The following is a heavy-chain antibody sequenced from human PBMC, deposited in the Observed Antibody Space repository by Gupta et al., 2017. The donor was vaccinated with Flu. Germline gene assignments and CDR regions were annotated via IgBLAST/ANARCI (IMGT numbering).Heavy chain of an antibody. Sequence: GEINHNGRTNYNPSLKRRVTISVDTSKNQFSLKLSSVTAADTAVYYCARGVGYCSSTSCYRNIYYYYYYMDVWGKGTTVTVSS. J-gene: IGHJ6*03. CDR2: INHNGRT. D-gene: IGHD2-2*01. CDR3: ARGVGYCSSTSCYRNIYYYYYYMDV. V-gene: IGHV4-34*01.